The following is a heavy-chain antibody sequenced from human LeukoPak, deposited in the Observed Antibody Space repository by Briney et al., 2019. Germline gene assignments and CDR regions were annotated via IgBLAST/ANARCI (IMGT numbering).Heavy chain of an antibody. CDR1: GGSISNYY. J-gene: IGHJ3*02. CDR3: ARDGYDDAFDI. Sequence: PSETLSLTCTVSGGSISNYYWSWIRQPPGKGLEWIGYVYSSGSTNYNSSLKSRVTISVDTSKNQFSLNLNSVTAADTAVYYCARDGYDDAFDIWGQGTMVTVSS. CDR2: VYSSGST. D-gene: IGHD2-2*03. V-gene: IGHV4-59*01.